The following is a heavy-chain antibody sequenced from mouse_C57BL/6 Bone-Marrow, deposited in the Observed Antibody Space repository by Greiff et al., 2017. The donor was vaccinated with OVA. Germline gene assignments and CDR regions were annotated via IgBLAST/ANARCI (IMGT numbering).Heavy chain of an antibody. CDR2: SRNKANDYTT. CDR1: GFTFSDFY. V-gene: IGHV7-1*01. D-gene: IGHD2-3*01. CDR3: ARDLDGYYPFDY. J-gene: IGHJ2*01. Sequence: EVQLVESGGGLVQSGRSLRLSCATSGFTFSDFYMEWVRQAPGKGLEWIAASRNKANDYTTEYSASVKGRFIVSRDTSQSILYLQMNALRAEDTAIDYCARDLDGYYPFDYWGQGTTLTVSS.